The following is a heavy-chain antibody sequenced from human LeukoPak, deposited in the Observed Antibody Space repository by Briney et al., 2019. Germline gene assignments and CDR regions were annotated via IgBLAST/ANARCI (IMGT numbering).Heavy chain of an antibody. CDR3: ARSGIAVAGYPTYYYYYYMDV. CDR2: IKQDGSEK. V-gene: IGHV3-7*01. J-gene: IGHJ6*03. Sequence: GGSLRLSCAASGFTFSSYWMSWVRQAPGKGLEWVANIKQDGSEKYYVDSVKGRFTISRDNAKNSLYLQMNSLRAEDTAVYYCARSGIAVAGYPTYYYYYYMDVWGKGTAVTVSS. D-gene: IGHD6-19*01. CDR1: GFTFSSYW.